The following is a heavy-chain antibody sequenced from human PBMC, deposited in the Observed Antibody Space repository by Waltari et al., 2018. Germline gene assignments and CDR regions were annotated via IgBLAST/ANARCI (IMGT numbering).Heavy chain of an antibody. CDR1: GYTSSDYY. CDR2: INPKSGGT. CDR3: AREVKDIDIDGWFDP. J-gene: IGHJ5*02. D-gene: IGHD2-15*01. Sequence: QVQLVQSGAEVKRPGASVKVSCKSSGYTSSDYYIQWVRQAPGQGLEWMGWINPKSGGTKYAQKFQGRVTMTRDTSISTGYMEMSSLRSDDTAVYYCAREVKDIDIDGWFDPWGQGTLVTVSS. V-gene: IGHV1-2*02.